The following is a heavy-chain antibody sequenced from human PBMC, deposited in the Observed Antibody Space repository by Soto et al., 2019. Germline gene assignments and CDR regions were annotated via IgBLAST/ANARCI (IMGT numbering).Heavy chain of an antibody. Sequence: GGSLRVSCAASGFTWMHWVRQAPGKGLVWVSRINPDGTNADYADSVRGRFIISRDNAKNTLFLQMNSLRAEDTAVYYCASETGRGSGSYYFDYWGQGSRVTVSS. CDR1: GFTW. V-gene: IGHV3-74*01. CDR3: ASETGRGSGSYYFDY. J-gene: IGHJ4*02. CDR2: INPDGTNA. D-gene: IGHD3-16*01.